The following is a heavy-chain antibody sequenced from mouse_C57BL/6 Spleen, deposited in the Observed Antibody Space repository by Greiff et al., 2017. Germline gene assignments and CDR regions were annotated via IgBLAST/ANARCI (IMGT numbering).Heavy chain of an antibody. V-gene: IGHV1-15*01. CDR1: GYTFTDYE. CDR2: IDPETGGT. CDR3: TREDGYSWFAF. D-gene: IGHD2-3*01. Sequence: QVQLQQSGAELVRPGASVTLSCKASGYTFTDYEMHWVKQTPVHGLEWIGAIDPETGGTAYNQKFKGKAILTADNSSSTAYMELRSLTSEDSAVYYCTREDGYSWFAFWGQGTLVTVSA. J-gene: IGHJ3*01.